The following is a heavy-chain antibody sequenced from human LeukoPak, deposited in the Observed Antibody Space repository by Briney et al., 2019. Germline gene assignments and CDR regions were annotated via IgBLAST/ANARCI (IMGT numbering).Heavy chain of an antibody. J-gene: IGHJ4*02. CDR3: ARVLTTEAALWDY. CDR1: GGSISSGGYY. V-gene: IGHV4-31*03. Sequence: PSQTLSLTCTVSGGSISSGGYYWSWIRQHPGKGLEWIGYIYYSGSTYYNPSLKSRVTISVDTSKYQFSLKLSSVTAADTAVYYCARVLTTEAALWDYWGQGTLVTVSS. CDR2: IYYSGST. D-gene: IGHD4/OR15-4a*01.